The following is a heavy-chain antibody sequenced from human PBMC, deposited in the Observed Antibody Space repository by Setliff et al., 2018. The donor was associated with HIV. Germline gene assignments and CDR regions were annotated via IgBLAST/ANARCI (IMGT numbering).Heavy chain of an antibody. D-gene: IGHD5-12*01. V-gene: IGHV4-59*01. Sequence: SETLSLTCTVSGGSISSYYWSWIRQPPGKGLEWIGYIYYSGSTNYNPSLKGRVTISVDTSKNQFSLKLSSVTAADTAVYYCARHGYDPLYYYYYMDVWGKGTTVTVSS. CDR3: ARHGYDPLYYYYYMDV. CDR2: IYYSGST. J-gene: IGHJ6*03. CDR1: GGSISSYY.